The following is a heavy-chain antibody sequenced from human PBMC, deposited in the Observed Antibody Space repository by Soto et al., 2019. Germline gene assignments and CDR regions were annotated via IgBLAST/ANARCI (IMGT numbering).Heavy chain of an antibody. CDR2: IYWDDDK. CDR3: AHKSEEYYDFWSGYWVPGYYYYYYMDV. V-gene: IGHV2-5*02. J-gene: IGHJ6*03. CDR1: GFSLSTSGVG. Sequence: SGPTLVKPTQTLTLTCTFSGFSLSTSGVGVGWIRQPPGKALEWLALIYWDDDKRYSPSLKSRPTITKDTSKNQVVLTMTNMDPVDTATYYCAHKSEEYYDFWSGYWVPGYYYYYYMDVWGKGTTVTVSS. D-gene: IGHD3-3*01.